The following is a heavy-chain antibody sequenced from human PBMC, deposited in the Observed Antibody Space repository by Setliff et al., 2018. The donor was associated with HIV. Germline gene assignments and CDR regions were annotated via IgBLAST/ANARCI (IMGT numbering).Heavy chain of an antibody. CDR1: GFTFSNYA. J-gene: IGHJ4*02. D-gene: IGHD2-15*01. CDR3: AKDGQGYCSGGSCYPDY. CDR2: ISDSGYET. Sequence: GGSLRLSCAASGFTFSNYAMSWVRQAPGKGLEWVSAISDSGYETYYADSVKGRFTSSRDNAKNSLYLQMNSLRAEDTAVYYCAKDGQGYCSGGSCYPDYWGQGTLVTVSS. V-gene: IGHV3-23*01.